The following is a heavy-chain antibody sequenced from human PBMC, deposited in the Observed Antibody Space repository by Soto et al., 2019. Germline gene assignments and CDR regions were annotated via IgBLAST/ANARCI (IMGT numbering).Heavy chain of an antibody. J-gene: IGHJ5*02. D-gene: IGHD4-17*01. Sequence: GSLRLSCSASGFTFSMFSMHWVRQAPGKGLEYVSGISSNGDSTYYADSVKGRFTISRDNSKNTLYLQMSSLRAVDTAVYYCVHPRSTVQIPPTWGQGTLVTVSS. CDR1: GFTFSMFS. CDR2: ISSNGDST. CDR3: VHPRSTVQIPPT. V-gene: IGHV3-64D*06.